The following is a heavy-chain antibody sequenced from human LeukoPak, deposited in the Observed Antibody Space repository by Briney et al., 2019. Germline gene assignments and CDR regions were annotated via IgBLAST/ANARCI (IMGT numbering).Heavy chain of an antibody. Sequence: SQTLSLTCTVSGGSISRGGYYWSWIRQHPGKGLEWIGYIFYSGSTYYNSSLKSRVTISVDTSKNQFSLKLSSVTAADTAVYYCARQRVAAAGNYYYYGMDVWGQGTTVTVSS. J-gene: IGHJ6*02. CDR1: GGSISRGGYY. D-gene: IGHD6-13*01. V-gene: IGHV4-31*03. CDR2: IFYSGST. CDR3: ARQRVAAAGNYYYYGMDV.